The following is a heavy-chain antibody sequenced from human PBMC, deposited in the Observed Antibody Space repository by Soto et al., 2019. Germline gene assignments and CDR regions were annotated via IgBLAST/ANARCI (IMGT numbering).Heavy chain of an antibody. J-gene: IGHJ5*02. CDR1: GFIVTSDY. CDR3: ARGGDYRRGGRCYLHEFDP. V-gene: IGHV3-53*01. D-gene: IGHD2-15*01. Sequence: EVQLVESGGGLIQPGKSLRLSCEASGFIVTSDYMSWVRQAPGKGLEWVSVIFSGGNTYYADSVKGRFTISRDYSKNTLFLQMNSLRAEDTAVYYCARGGDYRRGGRCYLHEFDPWGQGTLVTVSS. CDR2: IFSGGNT.